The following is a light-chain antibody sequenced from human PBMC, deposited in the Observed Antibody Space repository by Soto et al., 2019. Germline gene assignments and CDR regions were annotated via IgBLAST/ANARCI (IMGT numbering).Light chain of an antibody. Sequence: DIQMTQSPSTLSASVGDSVTITCRATQSISNWLAWYQQKPARAPKLLIYKASSLESGVPSRFSGRGSGTDFTLTISSLQPDDFATYYCQQYNTYWTFGQGTKVEIK. CDR2: KAS. CDR1: QSISNW. J-gene: IGKJ1*01. V-gene: IGKV1-5*03. CDR3: QQYNTYWT.